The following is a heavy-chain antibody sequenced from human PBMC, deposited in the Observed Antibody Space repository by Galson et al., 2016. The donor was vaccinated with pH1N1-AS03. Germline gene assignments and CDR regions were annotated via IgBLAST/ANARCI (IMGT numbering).Heavy chain of an antibody. CDR3: ARSIHVNEGLDY. D-gene: IGHD2-8*01. CDR2: IFWHGET. CDR1: GFSLSTGGVH. J-gene: IGHJ4*02. Sequence: PALVKPPQTLTLTCTFSGFSLSTGGVHVAWIRQPPGKTLEWLALIFWHGETRHSPSLGSRLTITKDTSKNQVVLRMTNMDPMDTATYYCARSIHVNEGLDYWGQGALVTVSS. V-gene: IGHV2-5*01.